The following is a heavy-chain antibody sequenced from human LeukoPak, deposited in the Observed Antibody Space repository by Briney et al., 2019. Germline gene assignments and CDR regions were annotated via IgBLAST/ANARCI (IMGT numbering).Heavy chain of an antibody. CDR3: ARASDDFWIVPAAAIHDY. CDR2: ISSSSSTI. Sequence: HTGGSLRLSCAASGFTFSSYSMNWVRQAPGKGLEWVSYISSSSSTIYYADSVKGRFTISRDNAKNSLYLQMNSLRAEDTAVYYCARASDDFWIVPAAAIHDYWGQGTLVTVSS. V-gene: IGHV3-48*01. D-gene: IGHD2-2*01. J-gene: IGHJ4*02. CDR1: GFTFSSYS.